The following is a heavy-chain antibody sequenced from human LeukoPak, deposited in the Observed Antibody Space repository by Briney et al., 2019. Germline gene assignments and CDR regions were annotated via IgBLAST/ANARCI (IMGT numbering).Heavy chain of an antibody. CDR1: GGSFSGYY. CDR3: ARGPYSYDSSGAFDI. Sequence: PSETLSLTCAVYGGSFSGYYWSWIRQPAGKGLEWIGRISSSGSTNYNPSLKSRVTISVDTSKNQFSLKLSSVTAADTAVYFCARGPYSYDSSGAFDIWSQGTMVTVSS. CDR2: ISSSGST. D-gene: IGHD3-22*01. V-gene: IGHV4-59*10. J-gene: IGHJ3*02.